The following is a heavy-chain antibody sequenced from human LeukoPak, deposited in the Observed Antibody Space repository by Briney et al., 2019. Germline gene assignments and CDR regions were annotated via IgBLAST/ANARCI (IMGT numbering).Heavy chain of an antibody. Sequence: SETLSLTCTVSGGSISSSSYYWGWIRQPPGKGLEWIGSIYYSGSTYYNPSLKSRVTISVDTSKNQFSLKLSSVTAADTAVYYCARPTCDSSGPWGQGTLVTVSS. CDR1: GGSISSSSYY. CDR3: ARPTCDSSGP. CDR2: IYYSGST. J-gene: IGHJ5*02. D-gene: IGHD3-22*01. V-gene: IGHV4-39*01.